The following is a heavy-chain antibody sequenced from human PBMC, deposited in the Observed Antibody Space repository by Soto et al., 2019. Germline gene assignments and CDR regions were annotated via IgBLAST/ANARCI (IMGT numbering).Heavy chain of an antibody. CDR2: ISSNGGST. J-gene: IGHJ4*02. Sequence: GGSLRLSCAASGFTFSSYAMHWVRQAPGKGLEYVSAISSNGGSTYYANSVKGRFTISRDNSKNTLYLQMGSLRAEDMAVYYCARGLSKGAIFGVVIFYWGQGTLVTVSS. CDR3: ARGLSKGAIFGVVIFY. D-gene: IGHD3-3*01. CDR1: GFTFSSYA. V-gene: IGHV3-64*01.